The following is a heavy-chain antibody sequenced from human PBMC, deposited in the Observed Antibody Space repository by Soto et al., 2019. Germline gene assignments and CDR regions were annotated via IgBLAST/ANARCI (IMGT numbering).Heavy chain of an antibody. CDR3: ARGYCSGGTCYSGWYLDI. CDR2: INAANGDA. J-gene: IGHJ2*01. V-gene: IGHV1-3*01. CDR1: GYSFSSYT. D-gene: IGHD2-15*01. Sequence: QVQLVQSGPEVKKPGASVKVSCKASGYSFSSYTLHWVRQAPGQRLEWMGWINAANGDAKQSQNFQGSVPITKDTPATTGLRELSSLRSEDTAVYYCARGYCSGGTCYSGWYLDIWGRGTLVTVSS.